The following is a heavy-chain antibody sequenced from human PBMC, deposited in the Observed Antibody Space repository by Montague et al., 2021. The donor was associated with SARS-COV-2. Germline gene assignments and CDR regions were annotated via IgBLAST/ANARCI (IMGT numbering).Heavy chain of an antibody. J-gene: IGHJ6*02. CDR3: ARYGRSRGLGGLYDGLDV. Sequence: SETLSLTCGVSGGSINSYYWSWIRRPAGKGLEWIGRIFTSRSTNYNPSLKSRVTISVDTSKNHFSLRLTSVTAADTAVYYCARYGRSRGLGGLYDGLDVWGQGTTVTVSS. CDR2: IFTSRST. CDR1: GGSINSYY. V-gene: IGHV4-59*10. D-gene: IGHD3-16*01.